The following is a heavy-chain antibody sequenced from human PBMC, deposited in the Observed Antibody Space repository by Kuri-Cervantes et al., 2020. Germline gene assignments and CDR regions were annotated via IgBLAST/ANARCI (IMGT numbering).Heavy chain of an antibody. J-gene: IGHJ4*02. CDR1: GFTFDDYA. V-gene: IGHV4-59*12. Sequence: ESLKISCAASGFTFDDYAMHWVRQAPGKGLEWIGYIYNSGSTNYNPSLKSRVTISVDTSKNQFSLKLSSVTAADTAVYYCARGGIVATINYWGQGTLVTVSS. CDR2: IYNSGST. CDR3: ARGGIVATINY. D-gene: IGHD5-12*01.